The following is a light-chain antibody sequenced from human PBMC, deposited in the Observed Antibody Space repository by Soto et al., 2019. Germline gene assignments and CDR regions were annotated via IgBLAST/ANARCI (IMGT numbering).Light chain of an antibody. V-gene: IGKV3-15*01. CDR3: QQYGGWPPA. Sequence: EMVMTQSPVTLSLSPGERATLSCRASQSVGRNLTWYPQKPGQDTRLLIYGASNRSTGVSARFSGSGSGTEFIRTISCLQSADFAIYHCQQYGGWPPAFGGGTKV. CDR2: GAS. CDR1: QSVGRN. J-gene: IGKJ4*01.